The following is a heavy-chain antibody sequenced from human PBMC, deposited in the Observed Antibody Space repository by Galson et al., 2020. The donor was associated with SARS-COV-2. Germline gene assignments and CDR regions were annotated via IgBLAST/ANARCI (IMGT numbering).Heavy chain of an antibody. J-gene: IGHJ4*02. V-gene: IGHV4-59*01. CDR1: GGSFTDYY. Sequence: ASETLSLTCTVSGGSFTDYYRTWIRQPPGQGLDYIGYALHTETPNYSPSLNSRVASSVDTSKNLFSLKLTSLSTADTAVYYCASLGSRWYEGFDFWGQGALVTVSS. D-gene: IGHD6-13*01. CDR2: ALHTETP. CDR3: ASLGSRWYEGFDF.